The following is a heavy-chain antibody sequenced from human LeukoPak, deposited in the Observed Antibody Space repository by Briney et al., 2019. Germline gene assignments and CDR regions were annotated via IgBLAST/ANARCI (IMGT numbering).Heavy chain of an antibody. CDR3: AKSSYYDTSGFYREYYFDY. V-gene: IGHV3-23*01. D-gene: IGHD3-22*01. J-gene: IGHJ4*02. CDR2: ISGGGDST. Sequence: GGSLRLSCAASGFRFSGYDMSWVRQAPEKGLEWVSAISGGGDSTYYADSVKGRFTLSRDNSKNTLYLQMNSLRAEDTAVYYCAKSSYYDTSGFYREYYFDYWGQGTLVTVSS. CDR1: GFRFSGYD.